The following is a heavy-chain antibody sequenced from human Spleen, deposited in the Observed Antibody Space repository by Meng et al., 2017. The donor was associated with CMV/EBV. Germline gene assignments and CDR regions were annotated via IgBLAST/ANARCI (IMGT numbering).Heavy chain of an antibody. D-gene: IGHD1-1*01. Sequence: GESLKISCAASGFSFTSYAMSWVRQAPGKGLEWVSSIYSDGVDTYYADSVKGRFTISRDNSKNTLSLQMNSLRAEDTAVYYCVKGGGTVMEGVWGQGTTVTVSS. V-gene: IGHV3-23*03. CDR2: IYSDGVDT. CDR3: VKGGGTVMEGV. J-gene: IGHJ6*02. CDR1: GFSFTSYA.